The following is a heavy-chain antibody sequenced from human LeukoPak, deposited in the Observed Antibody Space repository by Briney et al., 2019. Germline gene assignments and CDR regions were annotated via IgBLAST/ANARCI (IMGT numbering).Heavy chain of an antibody. Sequence: SESLSLTCTVSGGSISTYYWGWIRQPPGKGLGWIGDIYYSRSTNYNPSHKSRVTITVDTSKNQFSLKLSSVTAADTAVYYCARGATSLSYFDSRGQGTLVTVSS. D-gene: IGHD2/OR15-2a*01. CDR1: GGSISTYY. J-gene: IGHJ4*02. CDR3: ARGATSLSYFDS. V-gene: IGHV4-59*01. CDR2: IYYSRST.